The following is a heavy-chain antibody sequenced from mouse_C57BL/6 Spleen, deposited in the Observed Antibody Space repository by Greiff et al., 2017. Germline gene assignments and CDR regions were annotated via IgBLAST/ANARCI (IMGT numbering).Heavy chain of an antibody. CDR2: IDPSDSYT. D-gene: IGHD1-1*01. V-gene: IGHV1-50*01. Sequence: QVQLKQPGAELVKPGASVKLSCKASGYTFTSYWMQWVKQRPGQGLEWIGEIDPSDSYTNYNQKFKGKATLTVDTSSSTAYMQLSSLTSEDSAVYYCARIYYYGSSSWYFDVWGTGTTVTVSS. CDR3: ARIYYYGSSSWYFDV. CDR1: GYTFTSYW. J-gene: IGHJ1*03.